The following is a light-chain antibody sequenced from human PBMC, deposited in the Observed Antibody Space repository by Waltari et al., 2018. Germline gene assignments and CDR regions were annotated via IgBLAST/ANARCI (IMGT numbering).Light chain of an antibody. V-gene: IGLV1-44*01. J-gene: IGLJ2*01. CDR3: GTWDDSLNGPL. CDR1: ISNIGSNT. Sequence: QSLLTQAPSASGPPGQTATISCSGTISNIGSNTFNRDQQLPGTAPTLLIYSNDQRPSGGPARFSCCTSCTSTALAISGLQSEDEADYYCGTWDDSLNGPLFGGGTKVTVL. CDR2: SND.